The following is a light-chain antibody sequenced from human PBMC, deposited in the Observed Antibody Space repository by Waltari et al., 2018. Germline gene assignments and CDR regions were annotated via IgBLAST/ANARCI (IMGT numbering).Light chain of an antibody. CDR2: EGS. Sequence: QSALTQPATVSGSPGQSITISCTGTSRIVATYNLCSWYQQHPGKAPKLIIYEGSKRPSGVSHRFSGSKSGNTASLTISGLQAEDEADYYCCSYAGSSTYVFGTGTKVTVL. J-gene: IGLJ1*01. V-gene: IGLV2-23*01. CDR3: CSYAGSSTYV. CDR1: SRIVATYNL.